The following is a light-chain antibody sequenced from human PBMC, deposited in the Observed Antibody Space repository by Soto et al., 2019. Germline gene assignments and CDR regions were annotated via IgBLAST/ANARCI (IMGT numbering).Light chain of an antibody. CDR1: QSVSSN. CDR3: QQSYSTPLT. Sequence: EIVMTQSPATLSVSPGERATLSCRASQSVSSNLAWYQHKPGQAPRLLISGASTRATGIPARFSGSGSGTEFTLTISSLQSEDFATYYCQQSYSTPLTFGGGTKVDIK. J-gene: IGKJ4*01. CDR2: GAS. V-gene: IGKV3-15*01.